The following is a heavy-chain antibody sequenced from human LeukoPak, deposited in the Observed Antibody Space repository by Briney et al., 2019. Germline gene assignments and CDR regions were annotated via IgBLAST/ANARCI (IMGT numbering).Heavy chain of an antibody. J-gene: IGHJ4*02. V-gene: IGHV3-23*01. Sequence: PGACLRLSCSASGSTFSNYAMTWVRQAPGTGLEWVSDISGSGGSTYYADSVKGRFTISRDTSKTTLYLQMNSLRAEDTAIYYCAKDARSFGGTYFDYWGQGIQVTVSS. CDR1: GSTFSNYA. CDR3: AKDARSFGGTYFDY. CDR2: ISGSGGST. D-gene: IGHD4-23*01.